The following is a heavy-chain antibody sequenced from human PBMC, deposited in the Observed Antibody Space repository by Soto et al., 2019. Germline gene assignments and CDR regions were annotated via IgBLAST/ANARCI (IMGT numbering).Heavy chain of an antibody. J-gene: IGHJ6*02. D-gene: IGHD4-17*01. V-gene: IGHV4-4*07. CDR3: ARNTVTPYYYGMDV. CDR2: IYTSGST. Sequence: QVHLQVLEPVLVKPSETLSLTCTVSGGSISSYYWSLIRRPASKGLEWIGRIYTSGSTNYNPCLKSQVTMSVDPSKNQFPLRLSSVAAADTAVYYCARNTVTPYYYGMDVWGQGTTVTVSS. CDR1: GGSISSYY.